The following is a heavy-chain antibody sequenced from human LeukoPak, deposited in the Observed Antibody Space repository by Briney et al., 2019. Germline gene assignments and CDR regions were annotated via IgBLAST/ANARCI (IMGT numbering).Heavy chain of an antibody. CDR2: INPNSGGT. CDR1: GYTFTGYY. CDR3: ARDQQEVVVVPAAIWFDP. J-gene: IGHJ5*02. D-gene: IGHD2-2*01. Sequence: ASVKVSCKASGYTFTGYYMHWVRQAPGQGLEWMGWINPNSGGTSYAQKFQGRVTMTRDTSISTAYMELSGLRSDDTAVYHCARDQQEVVVVPAAIWFDPWGQGTLVTVSS. V-gene: IGHV1-2*02.